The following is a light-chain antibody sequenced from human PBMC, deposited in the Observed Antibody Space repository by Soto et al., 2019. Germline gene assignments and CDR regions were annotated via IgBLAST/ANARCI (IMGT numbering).Light chain of an antibody. J-gene: IGKJ5*01. V-gene: IGKV1-33*01. CDR1: QDISNY. CDR2: DAS. CDR3: QQYEDIPIT. Sequence: ASVGDRVTITFQASQDISNYLNWYQQKLGKAPRLLIYDASNLETGVPSRFSGSGSGTDFTFTISSLQPEDIATYYCQQYEDIPITFGQGTRLEIK.